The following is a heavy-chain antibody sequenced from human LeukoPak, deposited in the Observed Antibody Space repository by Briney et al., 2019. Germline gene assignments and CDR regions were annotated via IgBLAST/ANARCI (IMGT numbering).Heavy chain of an antibody. Sequence: ASVKVSCKASGGTFSSYAISWVRQAPGQGLEWMGGIIPIFGTANYVQKFQGRVTITTDESTSTAYMELSSLRSEDTAVYYCATPLIDYGDSRPEGAFDIWGQGTMVTVSS. CDR3: ATPLIDYGDSRPEGAFDI. D-gene: IGHD4-17*01. CDR1: GGTFSSYA. CDR2: IIPIFGTA. V-gene: IGHV1-69*05. J-gene: IGHJ3*02.